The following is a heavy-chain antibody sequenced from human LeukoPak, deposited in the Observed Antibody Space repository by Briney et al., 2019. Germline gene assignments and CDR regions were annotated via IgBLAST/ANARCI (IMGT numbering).Heavy chain of an antibody. CDR3: ARGGYSGYDFDY. J-gene: IGHJ4*02. Sequence: GESLKISCRASGYSFSTYWIGWVRQMPGKGLERMGVLYAGDSDTRYSPSFQGQVTLSADKSKSTAYLQWSSLKASDTAMYYCARGGYSGYDFDYWGQGTLVTVSS. D-gene: IGHD5-12*01. CDR2: LYAGDSDT. CDR1: GYSFSTYW. V-gene: IGHV5-51*01.